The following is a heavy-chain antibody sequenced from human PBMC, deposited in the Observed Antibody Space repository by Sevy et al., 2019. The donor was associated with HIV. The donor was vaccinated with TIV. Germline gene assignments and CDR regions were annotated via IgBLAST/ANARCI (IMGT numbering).Heavy chain of an antibody. J-gene: IGHJ4*02. CDR3: ARDSDSSGYSYFDY. Sequence: GGSLRLSCAASGLTVSSNYMSWVRQAPGKGLEWVSVIYSGGSTYYADSVKGRFTISRDNSKNTLYLQMNSLRAEDTAVYYCARDSDSSGYSYFDYWGQRTLVTVSS. CDR1: GLTVSSNY. D-gene: IGHD3-22*01. CDR2: IYSGGST. V-gene: IGHV3-53*01.